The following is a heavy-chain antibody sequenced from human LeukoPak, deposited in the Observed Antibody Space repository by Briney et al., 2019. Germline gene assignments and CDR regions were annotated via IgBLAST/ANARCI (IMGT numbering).Heavy chain of an antibody. D-gene: IGHD6-13*01. J-gene: IGHJ5*02. CDR2: IKEDGSEK. V-gene: IGHV3-7*01. CDR3: ARASSWYTPSRFDP. CDR1: GFTFNIYW. Sequence: GGSLRLSCTASGFTFNIYWMSWVRQAPGKGLEWVANIKEDGSEKYYVDSVKGRFTISRDNAKNSLYLQMNSLRAEDTAVYYCARASSWYTPSRFDPWGQGTLVTVSS.